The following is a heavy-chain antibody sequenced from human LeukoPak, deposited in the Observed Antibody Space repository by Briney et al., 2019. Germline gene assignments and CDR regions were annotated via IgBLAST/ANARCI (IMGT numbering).Heavy chain of an antibody. Sequence: SETLSLTCTVSGGSISSSSYYWGWIRQPPGRGLEGFGSIYYSGSTYYNPSLKSRVTISVDTSKNQFSLKLSSVTAADTAVYYCARVTYYYDSSGYNPCFDYWGQGTLVTVSS. V-gene: IGHV4-39*07. CDR1: GGSISSSSYY. CDR3: ARVTYYYDSSGYNPCFDY. CDR2: IYYSGST. D-gene: IGHD3-22*01. J-gene: IGHJ4*02.